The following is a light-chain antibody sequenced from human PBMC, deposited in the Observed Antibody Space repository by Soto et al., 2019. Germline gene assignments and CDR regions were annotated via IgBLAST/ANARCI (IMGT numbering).Light chain of an antibody. J-gene: IGKJ1*01. Sequence: DIQMTQSPSTLSGSVGDRVTITCRASQTIRSWLAWYQQKPGKAPKLLIYKASTLKSRVPSRFSGSGSGTECTLTISSLQPDDFPTYYCHHYNSYSEAFGQGTQVELK. V-gene: IGKV1-5*03. CDR3: HHYNSYSEA. CDR1: QTIRSW. CDR2: KAS.